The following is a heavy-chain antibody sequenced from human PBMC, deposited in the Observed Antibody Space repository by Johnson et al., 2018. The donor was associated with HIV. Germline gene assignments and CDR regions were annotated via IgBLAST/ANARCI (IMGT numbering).Heavy chain of an antibody. CDR1: GFTFSNAW. J-gene: IGHJ3*02. D-gene: IGHD3-16*01. Sequence: EVQLVESGGGLEQPGGSLRLSCAASGFTFSNAWMSWVRQAPGKGLEWVGRIKSNKYYADSVKGRFTISRHNAKNSLFLQMNSLRVEDTAVYYCATCSDQVLLGGDAFDIWGQGTMVTVSS. V-gene: IGHV3-48*04. CDR2: GRIKSNK. CDR3: ATCSDQVLLGGDAFDI.